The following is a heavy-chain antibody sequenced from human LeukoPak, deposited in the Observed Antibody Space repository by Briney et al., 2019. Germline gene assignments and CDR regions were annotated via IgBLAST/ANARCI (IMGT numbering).Heavy chain of an antibody. D-gene: IGHD3-10*01. V-gene: IGHV1-69*06. CDR1: GGTFSSYA. Sequence: SVKVSCKASGGTFSSYAISWVRQAPGQGLEWMGGIIPIFGTANYAQKFQGRVTITADKSTSTAYMELSSLRSEDTAVYYCAREAGMVRGVIPYYFDYWGQGTLVTVSS. CDR3: AREAGMVRGVIPYYFDY. CDR2: IIPIFGTA. J-gene: IGHJ4*02.